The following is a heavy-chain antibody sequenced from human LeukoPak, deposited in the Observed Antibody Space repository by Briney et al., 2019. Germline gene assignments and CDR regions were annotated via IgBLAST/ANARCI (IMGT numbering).Heavy chain of an antibody. CDR1: GGSISSSSFY. CDR3: ARDAGSWYVEDY. D-gene: IGHD6-13*01. V-gene: IGHV4-39*02. Sequence: SETLSLTCTVSGGSISSSSFYWGWIRQPPGKGLEWIGSIYYSGSTYYNPSLKSRVTISVDTSKNQFSLKLSSVTAADTAVYYCARDAGSWYVEDYWGQGTLVTVSS. J-gene: IGHJ4*02. CDR2: IYYSGST.